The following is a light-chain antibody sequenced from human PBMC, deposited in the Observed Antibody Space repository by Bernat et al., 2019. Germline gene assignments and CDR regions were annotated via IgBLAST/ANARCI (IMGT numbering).Light chain of an antibody. CDR3: QKYNNWPPA. V-gene: IGKV3-15*01. CDR1: QSVSSN. J-gene: IGKJ1*01. CDR2: GAS. Sequence: EIVMTQSPATLSVSPGERATLSCRASQSVSSNLAWYQQKPGQAPRLLIYGASTRATGIPARFSGSGSGTELNITISRLQSEDFAVYYCQKYNNWPPAFGQGNKVEIK.